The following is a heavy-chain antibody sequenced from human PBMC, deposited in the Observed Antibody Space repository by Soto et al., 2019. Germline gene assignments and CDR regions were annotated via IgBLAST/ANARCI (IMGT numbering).Heavy chain of an antibody. J-gene: IGHJ3*01. CDR1: GGSISSYY. D-gene: IGHD3-10*01. Sequence: QVQLQESGPGLVKPSETLSLTCTVSGGSISSYYRSWILQPPGKGLEWIGYIYYSGSTNYNPSLKSRVTIPVDTSKNQFSLKLSSVTAADTAVYYCARRYGSAFDFWGQGTMVTVSS. CDR2: IYYSGST. CDR3: ARRYGSAFDF. V-gene: IGHV4-59*01.